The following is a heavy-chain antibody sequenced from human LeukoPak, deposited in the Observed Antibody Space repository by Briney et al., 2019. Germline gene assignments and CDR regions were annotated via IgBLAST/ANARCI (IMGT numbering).Heavy chain of an antibody. Sequence: SETLSLTCTVSGGSVSSGSYYWSWIRQPPGKGLEWIGYIYYSGSTNYNPSLKSRVTISVDTSKNQFSLKLSSVTAADTAVYYCARTTISGVLRNHHFDYWGRGTLVTVSS. J-gene: IGHJ4*01. V-gene: IGHV4-61*01. D-gene: IGHD3-3*01. CDR2: IYYSGST. CDR1: GGSVSSGSYY. CDR3: ARTTISGVLRNHHFDY.